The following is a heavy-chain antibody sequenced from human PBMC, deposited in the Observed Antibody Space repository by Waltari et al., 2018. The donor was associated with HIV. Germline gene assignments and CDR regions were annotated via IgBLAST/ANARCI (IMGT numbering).Heavy chain of an antibody. CDR1: GGAFSSYT. CDR3: ASARETMGVDFDS. Sequence: QVQLVQSGAEVKKPGSSVKVSCKASGGAFSSYTINWVRKAPGQGLEWLGGMIPMSNTPNNARKFQGIVTITADKSTSTAYMELTSLRSDDTAVYYCASARETMGVDFDSWGLGTLVTVSS. J-gene: IGHJ4*02. CDR2: MIPMSNTP. D-gene: IGHD3-16*01. V-gene: IGHV1-69*08.